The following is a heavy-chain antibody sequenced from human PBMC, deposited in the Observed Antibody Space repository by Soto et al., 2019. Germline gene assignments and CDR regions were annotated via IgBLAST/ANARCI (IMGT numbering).Heavy chain of an antibody. D-gene: IGHD2-21*02. V-gene: IGHV1-2*04. CDR3: ARSSRGVVTASNWFDP. CDR2: INPNSGGT. CDR1: GYTFTGYY. J-gene: IGHJ5*02. Sequence: QVQLVQSGAEVKKPGASVKVSCKASGYTFTGYYMHWVRQAPGQGLEWMGWINPNSGGTNYAQKFQGWVTMTRDTSISTAYMELSRLRSDDTAVYYCARSSRGVVTASNWFDPWGQGTLVTVSS.